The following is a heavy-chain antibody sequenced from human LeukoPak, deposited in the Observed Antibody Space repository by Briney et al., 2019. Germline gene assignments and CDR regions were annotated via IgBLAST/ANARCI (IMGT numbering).Heavy chain of an antibody. Sequence: PSETLSLTCAVYGGSFSGYYWSWIRQPPGKGLEWIGEINHSGSTNYNPSLKSRVTISVDTSKNQFSLKLSSVTAADTAVYYCARTAVAGTLPHWGQGTLVTVSS. CDR2: INHSGST. D-gene: IGHD6-19*01. CDR1: GGSFSGYY. V-gene: IGHV4-34*01. CDR3: ARTAVAGTLPH. J-gene: IGHJ4*02.